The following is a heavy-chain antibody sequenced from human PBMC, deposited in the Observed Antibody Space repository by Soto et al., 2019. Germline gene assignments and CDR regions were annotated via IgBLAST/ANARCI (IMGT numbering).Heavy chain of an antibody. J-gene: IGHJ6*02. Sequence: SETLSLTCTVSGGSINSGDYYWSWLRQPPGKGLEWIGYIYYSGSIFYNPSLKSRVTISVDTSKNQFSLKLTSVTAADTAVYYCARDDCRGTRCPYYYGMDVWGQGTTVTVSS. CDR1: GGSINSGDYY. CDR3: ARDDCRGTRCPYYYGMDV. CDR2: IYYSGSI. V-gene: IGHV4-30-4*01. D-gene: IGHD2-2*01.